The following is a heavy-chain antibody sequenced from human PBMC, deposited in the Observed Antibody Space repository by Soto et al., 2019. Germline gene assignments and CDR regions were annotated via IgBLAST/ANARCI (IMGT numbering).Heavy chain of an antibody. J-gene: IGHJ4*02. V-gene: IGHV3-30*18. CDR1: GFPFSSYG. D-gene: IGHD3-16*02. CDR2: ISYDGSNK. CDR3: AKEEGYDYIWGSYRYTGFDY. Sequence: GGSLRLSCAASGFPFSSYGMHWVRQAPGKGLEWVAVISYDGSNKYYADSVKGRFTISRDNSKNTLYLQMNSLRAEDTAVYYCAKEEGYDYIWGSYRYTGFDYWGQGTLVTVSS.